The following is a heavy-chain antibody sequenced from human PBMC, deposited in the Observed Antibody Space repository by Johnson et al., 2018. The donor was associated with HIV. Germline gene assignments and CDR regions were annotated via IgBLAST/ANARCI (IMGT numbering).Heavy chain of an antibody. Sequence: QVQLVESGGDLVKPGGSLRLSCVASGFVFSDSHMSWIRQAPGKGLEWISSISSGGSSIYYADSVRGRFTISRDNAKKSLFLQLNRLRAEDTAVYYCATRDPTYRPGAFDLWGQGTMVTVSS. CDR1: GFVFSDSH. CDR3: ATRDPTYRPGAFDL. CDR2: ISSGGSSI. J-gene: IGHJ3*01. D-gene: IGHD1-14*01. V-gene: IGHV3-11*04.